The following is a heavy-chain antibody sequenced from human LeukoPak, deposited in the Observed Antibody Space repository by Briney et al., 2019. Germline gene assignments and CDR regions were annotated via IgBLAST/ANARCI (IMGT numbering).Heavy chain of an antibody. CDR2: IYSGGST. CDR1: GFTVSSNY. J-gene: IGHJ4*02. V-gene: IGHV3-53*01. D-gene: IGHD3-22*01. CDR3: ARAVDLYYYDSSGYLVWYY. Sequence: GGSLRLSCAASGFTVSSNYMSWVRQAPGKGLEWVSVIYSGGSTYYADSVEGRFTISRDNSKNTLYLQMNSLRAEDTAVYYCARAVDLYYYDSSGYLVWYYWGQGTLVTVSS.